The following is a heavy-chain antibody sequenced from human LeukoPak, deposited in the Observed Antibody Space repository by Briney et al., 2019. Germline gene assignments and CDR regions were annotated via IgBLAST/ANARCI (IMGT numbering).Heavy chain of an antibody. CDR2: IYTSGST. CDR1: GGSISSGSYY. D-gene: IGHD2-15*01. Sequence: SETLSLTCTVSGGSISSGSYYWSWIRQPAGKGLECIGRIYTSGSTNYNPSLKSRVTISVDTSKNQFSLKLSSVTAADTAVYYCARGRRGVVVSPVDYWGQGTLVTVSS. J-gene: IGHJ4*02. V-gene: IGHV4-61*02. CDR3: ARGRRGVVVSPVDY.